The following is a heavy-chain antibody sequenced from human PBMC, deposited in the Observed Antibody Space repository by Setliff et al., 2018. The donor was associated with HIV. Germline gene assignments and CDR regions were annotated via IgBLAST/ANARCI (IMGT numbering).Heavy chain of an antibody. CDR1: GFTFSTYP. J-gene: IGHJ4*02. D-gene: IGHD1-7*01. V-gene: IGHV3-30*04. Sequence: PGGSLRLSCAASGFTFSTYPMYWVRQSPGKGLEWVAVISYDGTYYADSVKGRFTISRDNSKNTLYLQMKSLRAEDTAAYYCAKDPSSWELRATYFDYWGQGTLVTVSS. CDR2: ISYDGT. CDR3: AKDPSSWELRATYFDY.